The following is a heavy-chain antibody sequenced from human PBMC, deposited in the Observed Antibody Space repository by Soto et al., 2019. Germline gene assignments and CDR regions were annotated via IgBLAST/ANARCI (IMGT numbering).Heavy chain of an antibody. J-gene: IGHJ4*02. CDR2: ISSDSSTI. Sequence: PGGPLRLSGAASGFTFSSYNRNWVRQAPGKGLEWVSYISSDSSTIHYADSVKGRFTLSRDNAKNSLNLQMNSLRAEDTAVYYCALSYAPFDYWGQGTLVTVSS. CDR3: ALSYAPFDY. V-gene: IGHV3-48*01. CDR1: GFTFSSYN. D-gene: IGHD4-17*01.